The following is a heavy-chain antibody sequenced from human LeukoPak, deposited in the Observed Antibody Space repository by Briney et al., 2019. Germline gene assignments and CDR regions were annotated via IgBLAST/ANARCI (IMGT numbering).Heavy chain of an antibody. CDR2: MNPKTGNT. D-gene: IGHD3-3*01. CDR1: GGTFSSYA. J-gene: IGHJ2*01. V-gene: IGHV1-8*03. Sequence: ASVKVSCKASGGTFSSYAISWVRQAPGQGLEWMGWMNPKTGNTGYAQKFQGRLSFTRNTSINTAYMELSSLRSEDTAVYYCARGPRVFGVVLSSHWFFDVWGRGTLVTVSS. CDR3: ARGPRVFGVVLSSHWFFDV.